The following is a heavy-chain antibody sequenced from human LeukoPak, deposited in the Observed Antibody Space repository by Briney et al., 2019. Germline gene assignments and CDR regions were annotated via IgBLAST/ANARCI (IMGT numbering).Heavy chain of an antibody. CDR2: IYPGDSGT. J-gene: IGHJ4*02. V-gene: IGHV5-51*01. D-gene: IGHD4-23*01. CDR1: GYIFTNYW. Sequence: GESLKISCKGSGYIFTNYWIGWVRQMPGKGLEWMGIIYPGDSGTRYSPSFQGQVTISADKSITTAYLQWSSLKASDTAMYYCARQYGGNGDYFNYWGQGTLVSFSS. CDR3: ARQYGGNGDYFNY.